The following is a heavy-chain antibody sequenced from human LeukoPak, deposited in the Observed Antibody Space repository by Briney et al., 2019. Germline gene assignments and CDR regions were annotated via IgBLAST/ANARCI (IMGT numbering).Heavy chain of an antibody. V-gene: IGHV1-2*02. CDR3: ARDTITVTTPYFDY. Sequence: ASVKVSCKASGYTFTGYYIDWVRQAPGQWLEWMGWINSDSGGTNYAQKFQGRVTMTRDTSTSPAYMELTSLRSDDTSFYYCARDTITVTTPYFDYWGQGTLVTVSS. CDR2: INSDSGGT. CDR1: GYTFTGYY. D-gene: IGHD4-17*01. J-gene: IGHJ4*02.